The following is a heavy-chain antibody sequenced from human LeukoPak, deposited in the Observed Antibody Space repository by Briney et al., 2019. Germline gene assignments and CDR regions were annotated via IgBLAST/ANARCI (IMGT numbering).Heavy chain of an antibody. CDR2: VSTSGAT. J-gene: IGHJ5*02. D-gene: IGHD3-22*01. Sequence: SKTLSPTSPVSVGPISIYYWGWIRHPPGKGLNWIGRVSTSGATNYNPSLKSRVTTSTDTSKNQFSLSLRSMTAADTAVYYCASLFFDTSGYVDQWGQGTLVTVSS. CDR1: VGPISIYY. V-gene: IGHV4-4*07. CDR3: ASLFFDTSGYVDQ.